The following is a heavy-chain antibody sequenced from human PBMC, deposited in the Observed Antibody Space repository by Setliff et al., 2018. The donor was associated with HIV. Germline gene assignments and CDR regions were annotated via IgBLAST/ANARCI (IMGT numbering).Heavy chain of an antibody. CDR1: GGAFSGYY. CDR2: VNHKGVA. Sequence: SETLSLTCAVYGGAFSGYYWTWIRQSPGRGLEWIGEVNHKGVANYSPSLKSRTTMSLDTSRNQVSLKLSSVSAADTAVYYCARDQGLELRGDYYYYGMDVWGQGTTVTVSS. J-gene: IGHJ6*02. D-gene: IGHD1-7*01. CDR3: ARDQGLELRGDYYYYGMDV. V-gene: IGHV4-34*01.